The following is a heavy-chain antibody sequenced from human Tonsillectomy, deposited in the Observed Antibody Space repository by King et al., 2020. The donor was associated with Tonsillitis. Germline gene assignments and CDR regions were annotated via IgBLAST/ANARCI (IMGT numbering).Heavy chain of an antibody. D-gene: IGHD2-2*03. CDR2: INPSGGGT. CDR1: GYTFTNYL. V-gene: IGHV1-46*03. J-gene: IGHJ4*02. Sequence: VQLVESGAEVKKPGASVKVSCKASGYTFTNYLMHWVRQAPRQGLEWMGIINPSGGGTKYAQKFQGRVTVTRDTSTSTVYMELSSLRSEDTAVYYCVRDGYCSSNSCKFDYWGQGTLVTVSS. CDR3: VRDGYCSSNSCKFDY.